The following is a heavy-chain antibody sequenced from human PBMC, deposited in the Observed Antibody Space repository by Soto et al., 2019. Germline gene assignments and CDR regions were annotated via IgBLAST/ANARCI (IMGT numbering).Heavy chain of an antibody. D-gene: IGHD3-10*01. CDR2: INHSGST. V-gene: IGHV4-34*01. CDR1: GGSFSGYY. Sequence: QVQLQQWGAGLLKPSETLSLTCAVYGGSFSGYYWSWIRQPPGKGLEWIGEINHSGSTNYNPSLKSRVTISLDTAKSQFSLKLSSVTAADTAVYYCARGLRASYGVRLSYSYYGMDVWGQGTTVTVSS. J-gene: IGHJ6*02. CDR3: ARGLRASYGVRLSYSYYGMDV.